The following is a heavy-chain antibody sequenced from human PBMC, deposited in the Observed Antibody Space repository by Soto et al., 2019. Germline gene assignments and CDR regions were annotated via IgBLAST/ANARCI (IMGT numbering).Heavy chain of an antibody. CDR1: GVTLSNVW. Sequence: PGGSLRLSCAVSGVTLSNVWMNWVRQAPGKGPEWVGRIKSKTDGGTTDYAAPVKGRFTISRDDSENMLYLQMNSLKTEDTAVYYCTTKVRSFPGYWGQGTLVTVSS. V-gene: IGHV3-15*07. D-gene: IGHD2-15*01. J-gene: IGHJ4*02. CDR3: TTKVRSFPGY. CDR2: IKSKTDGGTT.